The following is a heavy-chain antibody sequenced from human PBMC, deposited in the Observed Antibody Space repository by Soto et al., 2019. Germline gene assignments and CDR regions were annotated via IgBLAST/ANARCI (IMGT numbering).Heavy chain of an antibody. CDR2: IIPIFGTA. CDR3: ARPLDSGSYYFDY. J-gene: IGHJ4*02. CDR1: GGTFSSYA. V-gene: IGHV1-69*13. D-gene: IGHD1-26*01. Sequence: SVKVSCKASGGTFSSYAISWVRQAPGQGLEWMGGIIPIFGTANYAQKFQGRVTITADESTSTAYMELSSLRSEDTAVYYCARPLDSGSYYFDYWGQGTLVTVSS.